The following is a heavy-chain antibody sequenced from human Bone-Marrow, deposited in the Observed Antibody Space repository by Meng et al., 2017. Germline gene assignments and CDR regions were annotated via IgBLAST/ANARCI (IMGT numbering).Heavy chain of an antibody. D-gene: IGHD1-1*01. CDR2: ISSSRSYI. J-gene: IGHJ4*02. CDR3: ARRLANPNGIYYFDY. V-gene: IGHV3-21*01. CDR1: GFIFSSYN. Sequence: GESLKISCAAAGFIFSSYNMNWVRQAPGKGLEWVSSISSSRSYIYYADSVKGRFTISRDNAKNSLYLQMNSLRAEDTAVYYCARRLANPNGIYYFDYWGQGTLVTVSS.